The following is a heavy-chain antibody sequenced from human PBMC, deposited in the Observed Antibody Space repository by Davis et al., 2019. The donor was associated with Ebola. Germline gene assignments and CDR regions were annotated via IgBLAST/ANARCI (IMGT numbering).Heavy chain of an antibody. CDR2: INPNSGGT. CDR1: GYTFTGYY. J-gene: IGHJ6*04. Sequence: ASVKVSCKASGYTFTGYYIHWVRQAPGQGLEWMGRINPNSGGTNYAQKFQGRVTMTRDTSISTAYMELSRLRSDDTAVYYCARDTRPRGPYGMDVWGKGTTVTVSS. D-gene: IGHD6-6*01. V-gene: IGHV1-2*06. CDR3: ARDTRPRGPYGMDV.